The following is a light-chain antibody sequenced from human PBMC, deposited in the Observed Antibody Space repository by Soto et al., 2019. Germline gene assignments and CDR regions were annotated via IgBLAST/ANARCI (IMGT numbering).Light chain of an antibody. CDR3: MQRIEFPLT. Sequence: DIVMTQSPLSLPVTPGEPASISCRSSQSLLNSNGYNYLDWYLQKPGQSPQLLIYLGSNRASGVPDRFSGSGSGTDFTLKISRVEAEDVGVYYCMQRIEFPLTFGGGTKVEIK. V-gene: IGKV2-28*01. CDR2: LGS. J-gene: IGKJ4*01. CDR1: QSLLNSNGYNY.